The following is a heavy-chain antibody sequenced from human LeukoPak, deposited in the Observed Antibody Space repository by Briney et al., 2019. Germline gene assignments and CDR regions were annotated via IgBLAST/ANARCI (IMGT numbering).Heavy chain of an antibody. V-gene: IGHV3-74*01. J-gene: IGHJ5*02. Sequence: PGGSLRLSCAASGFTFSSYWMHWVRQAPGKGLVWVSRISGDGSSTTYAESVKGRFTISRDNAKNSLYLQMNSLRAEDTAVYYCAGGEYCTSTSCYLLDSGNWFDPWGQGTLVTVSS. CDR3: AGGEYCTSTSCYLLDSGNWFDP. D-gene: IGHD2-2*01. CDR1: GFTFSSYW. CDR2: ISGDGSST.